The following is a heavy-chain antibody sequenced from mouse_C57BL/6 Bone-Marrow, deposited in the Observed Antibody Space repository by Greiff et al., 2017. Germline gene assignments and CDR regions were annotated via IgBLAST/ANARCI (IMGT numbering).Heavy chain of an antibody. J-gene: IGHJ3*01. D-gene: IGHD1-1*01. CDR3: ARAEDYYGCAY. V-gene: IGHV1-50*01. CDR1: GYTFTSYW. CDR2: IDPSGSYT. Sequence: QVQLQQPGAELVKPGASVKLSCKASGYTFTSYWMQWVKQRPGQGLEWIGEIDPSGSYTNYNQKFKGKATLTVDTSSSTAYMQLSSLTSEDAAVYYCARAEDYYGCAYWGQGTLVTVSA.